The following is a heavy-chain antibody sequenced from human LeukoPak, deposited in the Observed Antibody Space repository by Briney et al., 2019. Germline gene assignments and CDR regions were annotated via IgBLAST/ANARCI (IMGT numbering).Heavy chain of an antibody. V-gene: IGHV3-72*01. J-gene: IGHJ4*02. D-gene: IGHD3-22*01. CDR2: IRNKANSYTT. CDR3: ARDNYHISGYSLGYDY. CDR1: GFTFSDHY. Sequence: GGPLRLSCAASGFTFSDHYMDWVRQAPGKGLEWVGRIRNKANSYTTTYAASVKGRFTFSRDDSKNSLYLQINSLKTEDTAVYYCARDNYHISGYSLGYDYWGQGTLVTVSS.